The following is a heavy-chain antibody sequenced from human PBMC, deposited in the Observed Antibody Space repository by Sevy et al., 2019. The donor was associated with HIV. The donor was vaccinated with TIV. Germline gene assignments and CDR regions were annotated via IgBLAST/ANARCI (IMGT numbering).Heavy chain of an antibody. D-gene: IGHD6-13*01. CDR1: GFTFSSHA. CDR2: ISYDGSNK. J-gene: IGHJ4*02. CDR3: ARDREEGQQQYYFDY. V-gene: IGHV3-30-3*01. Sequence: GSLRLSCAASGFTFSSHAMHWVRQAPGKGLEWVAVISYDGSNKYYADSVKGRFTISRDNSKNTLYLQMNSLRGEDTAVYYCARDREEGQQQYYFDYWGQGTLVTVSS.